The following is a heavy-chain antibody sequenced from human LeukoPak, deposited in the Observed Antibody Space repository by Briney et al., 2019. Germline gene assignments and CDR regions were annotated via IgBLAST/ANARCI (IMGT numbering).Heavy chain of an antibody. CDR2: IYYNGDT. V-gene: IGHV4-59*08. D-gene: IGHD3-16*01. CDR3: AKTARVPYY. CDR1: GDSITSTY. J-gene: IGHJ4*02. Sequence: PSETLSLTCTVSGDSITSTYWSWIRQPPGKGLEYLGYIYYNGDTNYNPSLRGRLTLSLDMSKNQFSLKLTSVTAADTAVYFCAKTARVPYYWGRGILVTVSS.